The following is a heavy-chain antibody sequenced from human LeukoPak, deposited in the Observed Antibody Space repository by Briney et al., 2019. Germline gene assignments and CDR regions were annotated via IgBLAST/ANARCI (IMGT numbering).Heavy chain of an antibody. CDR2: ISGRGDVT. CDR3: AKDLGYYYGSGNYYTHFDY. J-gene: IGHJ4*02. CDR1: GFTFTSYA. D-gene: IGHD3-10*01. V-gene: IGHV3-23*01. Sequence: GGSLRLSCAAPGFTFTSYAMGWVRQAPGKGLEWVSSISGRGDVTYYADSVKGRFTFSRDNSKNTLYLHMNNLRTEDTAVYYCAKDLGYYYGSGNYYTHFDYWGQGTLVTVSS.